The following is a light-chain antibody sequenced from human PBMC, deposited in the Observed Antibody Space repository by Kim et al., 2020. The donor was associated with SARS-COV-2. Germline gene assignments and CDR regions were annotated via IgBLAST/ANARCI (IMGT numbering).Light chain of an antibody. CDR2: DAS. CDR3: QQRSNWWT. CDR1: QSVSSY. V-gene: IGKV3-11*01. J-gene: IGKJ1*01. Sequence: SLSPGESATLSCRASQSVSSYLAWYQQKPGQAPRLLIYDASNRATGIPARFSGSGSGTAFTLTISSLEPEDFAVYYCQQRSNWWTFGQGTKVDIK.